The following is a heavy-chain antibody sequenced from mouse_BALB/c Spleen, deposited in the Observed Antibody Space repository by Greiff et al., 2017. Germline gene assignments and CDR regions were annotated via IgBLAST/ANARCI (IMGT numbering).Heavy chain of an antibody. D-gene: IGHD4-1*01. CDR3: ASTGTWYFDV. J-gene: IGHJ1*01. Sequence: DVQLQESGPGLVKPSQSLSLTCSVTGYSITSGYYWNWIRQFPGNKLEWMGYISYDGSNNYNPSLKNRISITRDTSKNQFFLKLNSVTTEDTATYYCASTGTWYFDVWGAGTTVTVSS. CDR1: GYSITSGYY. CDR2: ISYDGSN. V-gene: IGHV3-6*02.